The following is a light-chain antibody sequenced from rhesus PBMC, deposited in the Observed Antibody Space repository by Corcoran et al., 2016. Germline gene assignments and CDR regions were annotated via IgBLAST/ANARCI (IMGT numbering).Light chain of an antibody. CDR1: QGISDY. J-gene: IGKJ4*01. CDR2: AAS. Sequence: DIQMTQSPSSLSASVGDRVTITCRASQGISDYLSWYQQKPGKAPKRLIYAASSLESGVPSRFSGRGSGTAFTLTISRLQPEDFAAYYCLQGYSTPLTFGGGAKVELK. CDR3: LQGYSTPLT. V-gene: IGKV1-36*02.